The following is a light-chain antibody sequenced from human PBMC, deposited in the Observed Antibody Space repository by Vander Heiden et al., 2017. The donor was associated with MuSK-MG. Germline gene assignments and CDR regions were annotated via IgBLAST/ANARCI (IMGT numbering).Light chain of an antibody. V-gene: IGLV2-18*02. Sequence: WYQQPPGTAPKLMIYEVSNRPSGVPDRFSGSKSGNTASLTISGLQAEDEADYYFRSCTRSRSVVFGGGTKLTVL. CDR2: EVS. CDR3: RSCTRSRSVV. J-gene: IGLJ2*01.